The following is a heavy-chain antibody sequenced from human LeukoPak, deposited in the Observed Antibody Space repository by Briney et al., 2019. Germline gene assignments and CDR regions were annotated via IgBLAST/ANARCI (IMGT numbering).Heavy chain of an antibody. Sequence: KPSETLSLTCTVSGGSISSYYWSWIRQPPGKGLEWIGYIHYSGSTNYKASLKSRVSISVDTSKNQFSLKLSSVTAADTAVYYCARLTGYSSESWFDPWGQGTLVTVSS. CDR3: ARLTGYSSESWFDP. CDR2: IHYSGST. CDR1: GGSISSYY. D-gene: IGHD3-9*01. V-gene: IGHV4-59*01. J-gene: IGHJ5*02.